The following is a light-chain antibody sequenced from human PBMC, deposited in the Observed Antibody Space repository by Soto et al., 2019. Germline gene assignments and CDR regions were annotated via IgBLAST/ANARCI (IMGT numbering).Light chain of an antibody. CDR2: GTS. Sequence: EIVLTQSPGTLSLSPGERATLSCRASQSVSSSYLAWYQQKPGQAPRLLIYGTSSRATAIPDRFSGSGSGTDFTLTISRLEPEDFAVYYCQQYGSSAWTCGQGPKVEIK. V-gene: IGKV3-20*01. CDR3: QQYGSSAWT. J-gene: IGKJ1*01. CDR1: QSVSSSY.